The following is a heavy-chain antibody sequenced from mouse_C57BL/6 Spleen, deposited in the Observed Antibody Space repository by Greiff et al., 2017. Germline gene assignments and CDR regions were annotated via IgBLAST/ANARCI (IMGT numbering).Heavy chain of an antibody. CDR1: GYTFTSYW. J-gene: IGHJ2*01. CDR3: AREDYYGSSYDDY. CDR2: LYPGSGST. D-gene: IGHD1-1*01. V-gene: IGHV1-55*01. Sequence: VQLQQPGAELVKPGASVKMSCKASGYTFTSYWITWVKQRPGQGLEWIGDLYPGSGSTNYNEKFKSKATLTVDTSSSTAYMQLSSLTSEDSAVYYCAREDYYGSSYDDYWGQGTTLTVSS.